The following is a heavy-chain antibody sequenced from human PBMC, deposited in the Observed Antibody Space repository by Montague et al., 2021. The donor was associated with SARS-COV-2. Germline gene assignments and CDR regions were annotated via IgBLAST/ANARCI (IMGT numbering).Heavy chain of an antibody. Sequence: TLSLTCTVSGGPLSSSTYNWTWIRQHPGKGLEWIGNVYHTGSTYYNPSLKSRVTMSIDMSKNQFSLNLTSVTAADTALYYCARDGHSNYNYIDPWGQGILVTVSS. J-gene: IGHJ5*02. V-gene: IGHV4-31*03. CDR3: ARDGHSNYNYIDP. CDR2: VYHTGST. CDR1: GGPLSSSTYN. D-gene: IGHD4-11*01.